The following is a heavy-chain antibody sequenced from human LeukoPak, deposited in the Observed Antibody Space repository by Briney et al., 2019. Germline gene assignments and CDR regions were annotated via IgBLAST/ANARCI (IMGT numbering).Heavy chain of an antibody. J-gene: IGHJ5*02. CDR3: AKGVTMVRGMNWFDP. CDR1: GFTFSSYW. V-gene: IGHV3-74*01. D-gene: IGHD3-10*01. CDR2: INSDGGST. Sequence: GGSLRLSCAASGFTFSSYWMHWVRQAPGKGLVWVSRINSDGGSTSYADSVKGRFTISRDNAKNTLYLQMNSLRAEDTAVYYCAKGVTMVRGMNWFDPWGQGTLVTVSS.